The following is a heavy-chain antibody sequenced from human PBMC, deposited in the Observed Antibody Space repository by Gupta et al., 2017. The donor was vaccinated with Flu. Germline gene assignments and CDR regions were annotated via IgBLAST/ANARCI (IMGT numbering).Heavy chain of an antibody. D-gene: IGHD6-13*01. CDR3: AREGQGTVVLLAAGMHYYFDGLDV. CDR1: GFTFSDYG. V-gene: IGHV3-33*05. Sequence: QLQLVESGGVVVQPVRSLRLSCSAFGFTFSDYGMHWVRQAPGKGLEWVAVISYDGDKEHYADPVRGRVTISRDNARETLYLEIKNLRVEDTAVYYCAREGQGTVVLLAAGMHYYFDGLDVWGQGTTLIVSS. J-gene: IGHJ6*02. CDR2: ISYDGDKE.